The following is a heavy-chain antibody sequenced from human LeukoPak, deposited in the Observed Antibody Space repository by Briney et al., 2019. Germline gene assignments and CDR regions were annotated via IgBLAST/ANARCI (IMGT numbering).Heavy chain of an antibody. CDR2: INHSGST. J-gene: IGHJ1*01. Sequence: PSETLSLTCAVYGGSFSGYYWSWIRQPPGKGLEWIGEINHSGSTNYNPSLKSRVTISVDMSKNQFSLKLSSVTAADTAVYYCARGSGLLWFGEPYFQHWGQGTLVTVSS. D-gene: IGHD3-10*01. CDR3: ARGSGLLWFGEPYFQH. V-gene: IGHV4-34*01. CDR1: GGSFSGYY.